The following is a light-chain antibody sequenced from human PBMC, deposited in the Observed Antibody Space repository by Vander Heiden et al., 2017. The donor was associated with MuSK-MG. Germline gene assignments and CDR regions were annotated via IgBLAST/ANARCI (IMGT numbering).Light chain of an antibody. Sequence: DIVMTQSPLSLPVTPGEPASISCRFSQSLLHSNGYNYLDWYLQKPGQSPQLLIYLGFNPASAVPDRFSGTGSGSAFTLKIIRVEAKAVGVYYCIQALPTPLAFGGGTKVEIK. V-gene: IGKV2-28*01. CDR3: IQALPTPLA. J-gene: IGKJ4*01. CDR1: QSLLHSNGYNY. CDR2: LGF.